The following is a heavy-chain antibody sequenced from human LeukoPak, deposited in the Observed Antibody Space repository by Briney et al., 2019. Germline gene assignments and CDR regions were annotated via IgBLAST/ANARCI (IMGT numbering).Heavy chain of an antibody. CDR2: ISYDGSNK. CDR1: GFSFSTYG. Sequence: GGSLRLSCAASGFSFSTYGMHWVRQAPGKGLEWVAVISYDGSNKYYADSVKGRFTISRDNSKNTLYLQMNSLRAEDTAVYYCAKVDRFGSYSPQSYPSFDYWGQGTLVTVSS. D-gene: IGHD1-26*01. CDR3: AKVDRFGSYSPQSYPSFDY. V-gene: IGHV3-30*18. J-gene: IGHJ4*02.